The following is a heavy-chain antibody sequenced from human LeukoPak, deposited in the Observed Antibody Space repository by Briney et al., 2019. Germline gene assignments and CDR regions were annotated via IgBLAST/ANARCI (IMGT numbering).Heavy chain of an antibody. V-gene: IGHV3-48*03. Sequence: RGSLRLSRAASGLTFSSYEMNWVCQAPGKGLEWVSYISSSGSTIYYADSVKGRFTISRDNAKISLYLQMNSLRAEDTAVYYCAELGITMIGGVWGKGTTVTISS. CDR1: GLTFSSYE. D-gene: IGHD3-10*02. CDR2: ISSSGSTI. CDR3: AELGITMIGGV. J-gene: IGHJ6*04.